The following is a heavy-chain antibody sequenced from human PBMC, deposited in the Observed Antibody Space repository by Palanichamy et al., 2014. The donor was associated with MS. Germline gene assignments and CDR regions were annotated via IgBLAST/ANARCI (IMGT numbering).Heavy chain of an antibody. J-gene: IGHJ3*01. Sequence: QVQLRQVKGPGLVEAPRQTLSLTCAISGDSVSNNDAAWSWIRQSPSRGLEWLGRTYYRSKWYNNYAVSVKSRITINPDTSKNQFSLQLNSVTPEDTAMYFCAGARQGWIQFWGQGTMVTVSS. V-gene: IGHV6-1*01. CDR1: GDSVSNNDAA. D-gene: IGHD5-18*01. CDR3: AGARQGWIQF. CDR2: TYYRSKWYN.